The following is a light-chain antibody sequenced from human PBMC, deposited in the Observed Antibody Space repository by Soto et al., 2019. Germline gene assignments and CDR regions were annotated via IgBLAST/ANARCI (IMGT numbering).Light chain of an antibody. CDR2: DAS. CDR1: QNIRNL. Sequence: DIHMSQSPSTLSASVGDIVTITCRASQNIRNLLAWYQQKPGKAPNPLIYDASSLKSGVQSRFSGSGSGTEFTLTIRSLQPDDFATYYCQQYNTYSTFGQGTRLEIK. J-gene: IGKJ5*01. V-gene: IGKV1-5*01. CDR3: QQYNTYST.